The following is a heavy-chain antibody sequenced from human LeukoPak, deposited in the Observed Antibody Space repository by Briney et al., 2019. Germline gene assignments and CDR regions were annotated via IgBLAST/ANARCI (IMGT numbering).Heavy chain of an antibody. V-gene: IGHV3-23*01. Sequence: GGSLRLSCAASGFTFSSYAMSWVRQAPGKGLEWVSTMSGSGGSTYYADSVKGRFTVSRDNSKNTLYVQMNSLRAEDTAVYYCARDLGYCTNGVCHTRFDYWGQGTLVAVSS. CDR3: ARDLGYCTNGVCHTRFDY. CDR1: GFTFSSYA. D-gene: IGHD2-8*01. CDR2: MSGSGGST. J-gene: IGHJ4*02.